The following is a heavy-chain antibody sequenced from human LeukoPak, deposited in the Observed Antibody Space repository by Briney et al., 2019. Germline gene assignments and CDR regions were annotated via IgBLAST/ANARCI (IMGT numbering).Heavy chain of an antibody. D-gene: IGHD2-2*02. CDR1: GYTFTSYA. V-gene: IGHV1-3*01. Sequence: ASVKVSCKASGYTFTSYAMHWVRQAPGQRLEWMGWINAGNGNTKYSQKFQGRVTITRDTSASTAYMELSSLRPEDTAVYYCARGIPAQYYFDYWGQGTLVTVSS. CDR2: INAGNGNT. J-gene: IGHJ4*02. CDR3: ARGIPAQYYFDY.